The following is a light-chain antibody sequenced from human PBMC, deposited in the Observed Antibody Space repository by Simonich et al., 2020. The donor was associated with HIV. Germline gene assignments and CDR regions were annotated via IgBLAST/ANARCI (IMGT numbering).Light chain of an antibody. Sequence: QSALTQPASESGSPGQSITISCTGTSSDVGDYNYVSWYQQHPGKAPKLMIYDVSNRPSGVSNRFSGSKSGNTASLTISGLQAEDEADYYCSSYAGSNNVVFGGGTKLTVL. J-gene: IGLJ2*01. CDR1: SSDVGDYNY. CDR2: DVS. CDR3: SSYAGSNNVV. V-gene: IGLV2-14*01.